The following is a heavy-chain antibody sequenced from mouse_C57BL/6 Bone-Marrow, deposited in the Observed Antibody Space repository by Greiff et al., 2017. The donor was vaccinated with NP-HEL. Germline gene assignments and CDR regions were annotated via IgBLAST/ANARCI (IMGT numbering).Heavy chain of an antibody. D-gene: IGHD1-1*01. V-gene: IGHV5-4*01. CDR2: ISDGGSYT. CDR3: ARERGYYYGSSYYAMDY. J-gene: IGHJ4*01. Sequence: EVKLMESGGGLVKPGGSLKLSCAASGFTFSSYAMSWVRQTPEKRLEWVATISDGGSYTYYPDNVKGRFTISRDNAKNNLYLQMSHLKSEDTAMYYCARERGYYYGSSYYAMDYWGQGTSGTVSS. CDR1: GFTFSSYA.